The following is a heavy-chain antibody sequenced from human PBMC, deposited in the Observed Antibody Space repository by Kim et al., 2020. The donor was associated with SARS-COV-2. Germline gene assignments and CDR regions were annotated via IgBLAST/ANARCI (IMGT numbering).Heavy chain of an antibody. CDR3: ARDDYDSSGHDY. Sequence: YYNPPLKSRVTISVATSKNQFSLKRRSVTAADTAVYYCARDDYDSSGHDYWGQGTLVTVSS. D-gene: IGHD3-22*01. V-gene: IGHV4-31*02. J-gene: IGHJ4*02.